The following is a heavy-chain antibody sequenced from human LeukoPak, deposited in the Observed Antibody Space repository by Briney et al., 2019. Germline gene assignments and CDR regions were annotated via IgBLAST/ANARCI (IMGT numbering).Heavy chain of an antibody. V-gene: IGHV3-74*01. J-gene: IGHJ4*02. Sequence: GGSLRLSCAASGFTFSSYWMHWARQAPGKGLVWVSRTNSDGSSTSYADSVKGRFTISRDNAKNTLYLQMNSLRAEDTAVYYCARGDESGSYAYWGQGTLVTVSS. CDR2: TNSDGSST. CDR1: GFTFSSYW. CDR3: ARGDESGSYAY. D-gene: IGHD1-26*01.